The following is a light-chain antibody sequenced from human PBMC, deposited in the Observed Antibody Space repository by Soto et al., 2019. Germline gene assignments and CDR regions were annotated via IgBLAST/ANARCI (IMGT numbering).Light chain of an antibody. Sequence: DIQMTQSPSTLSASVGDRVIITCRASQSISSWLAWYQQKPGTAPKVLIYHASNLQSGVPSRFSGSGSGTEFTLTISSLQPDDFATYYCQQYNSYSFGQGTKVDIK. CDR1: QSISSW. J-gene: IGKJ1*01. CDR3: QQYNSYS. V-gene: IGKV1-5*01. CDR2: HAS.